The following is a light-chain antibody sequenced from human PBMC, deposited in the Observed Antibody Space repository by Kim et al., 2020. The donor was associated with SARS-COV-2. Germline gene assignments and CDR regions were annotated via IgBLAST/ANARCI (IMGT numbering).Light chain of an antibody. CDR1: SSDVGGYNY. CDR2: DVS. CDR3: SSYTSSSTRV. V-gene: IGLV2-14*03. Sequence: GQSITISCTGTSSDVGGYNYVSWYQQHPGKAPILMIYDVSNRPSGVSNRFSGSKSGNTASLTISGLQAEDEADYYCSSYTSSSTRVFGGGTKLTVL. J-gene: IGLJ3*02.